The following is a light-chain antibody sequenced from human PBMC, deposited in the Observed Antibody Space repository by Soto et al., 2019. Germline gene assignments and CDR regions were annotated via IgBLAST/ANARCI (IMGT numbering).Light chain of an antibody. J-gene: IGLJ1*01. CDR3: QSYDSRLTTDV. Sequence: QSVLTQPRSVSGAPGQRVTISCTGSSSSIGAGYDVHWYHQLPGAAPKLLVSGNNNRPSGVPDRFSASKSGTSASLAITGLQTEDEAQYYCQSYDSRLTTDVFGTGTKLTVL. CDR2: GNN. V-gene: IGLV1-40*01. CDR1: SSSIGAGYD.